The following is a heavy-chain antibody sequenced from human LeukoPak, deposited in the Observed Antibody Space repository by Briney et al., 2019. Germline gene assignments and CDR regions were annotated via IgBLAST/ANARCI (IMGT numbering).Heavy chain of an antibody. V-gene: IGHV3-74*01. J-gene: IGHJ4*02. CDR1: GFTFSNYW. Sequence: GRSLRLSCAASGFTFSNYWMHWVRQAPGKGLVWVSRLSSDGRDPSYADSVKGRFTISRDNAKNTLYMQMNSLRGEDTAVYYCARGVYEEDVNYWGQGTLVTVSS. CDR2: LSSDGRDP. D-gene: IGHD2-8*01. CDR3: ARGVYEEDVNY.